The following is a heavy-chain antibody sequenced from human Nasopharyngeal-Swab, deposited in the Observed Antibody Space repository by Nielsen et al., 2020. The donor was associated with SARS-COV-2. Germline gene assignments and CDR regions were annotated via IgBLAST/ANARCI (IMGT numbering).Heavy chain of an antibody. J-gene: IGHJ6*03. Sequence: AGSLRLSFTVSGGSISSYYWSWSRKPPGKGLDGSGYSDNSGSTNYNATLKSRVTISVDTPKNQCSLKLSSVTAADTAVYYCSRLDWSGRITRDYYYYMDVWGKGTTVTVSS. V-gene: IGHV4-59*01. CDR2: SDNSGST. CDR3: SRLDWSGRITRDYYYYMDV. CDR1: GGSISSYY. D-gene: IGHD3-3*01.